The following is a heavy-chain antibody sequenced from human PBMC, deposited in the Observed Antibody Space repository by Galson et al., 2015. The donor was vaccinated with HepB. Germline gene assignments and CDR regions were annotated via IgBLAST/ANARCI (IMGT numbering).Heavy chain of an antibody. V-gene: IGHV4-34*01. CDR1: GESVSGYY. CDR2: INHPGGT. D-gene: IGHD4-23*01. J-gene: IGHJ3*02. CDR3: ARIRWELFTFDI. Sequence: ETLSLTCAVHGESVSGYYWSWIRQPPGKGLEWIGEINHPGGTNYNPSLKSRVTISIDTSKNQFSLKLRSVTAADTAVYYCARIRWELFTFDICGQGTMVTVSS.